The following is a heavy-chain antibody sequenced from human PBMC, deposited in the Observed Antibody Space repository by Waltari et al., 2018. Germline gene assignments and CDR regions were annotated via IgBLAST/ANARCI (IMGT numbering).Heavy chain of an antibody. CDR2: MYHSGST. J-gene: IGHJ4*02. Sequence: QVQLQESGPGLVKPSETLSLTCAVSGYSISSGYYWGWIRQPPGKGREWIGRMYHSGSTTSNPSLKGQVTISVDTSKSEFSLKLSSVTAADTAVYYCARHDYWWYCSSTSCSYLIDYWGQGTLVTVSS. V-gene: IGHV4-38-2*01. CDR3: ARHDYWWYCSSTSCSYLIDY. D-gene: IGHD2-2*01. CDR1: GYSISSGYY.